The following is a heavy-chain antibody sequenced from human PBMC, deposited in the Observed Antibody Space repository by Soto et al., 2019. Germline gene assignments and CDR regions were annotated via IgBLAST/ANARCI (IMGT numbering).Heavy chain of an antibody. CDR2: IIHDGSDK. J-gene: IGHJ5*02. CDR3: AKDADCDSTTCYATLYNWFDP. Sequence: QVQLVESGGGVVQPGRSLRLSCVASGFTFSDHGMHWVRQAPGKGLEWVAAIIHDGSDKYYADSVKGRFTISRDNSKNTLYLQMNSLRAEDTAVYYRAKDADCDSTTCYATLYNWFDPWGQGTLVTVSS. D-gene: IGHD2-2*01. V-gene: IGHV3-30*18. CDR1: GFTFSDHG.